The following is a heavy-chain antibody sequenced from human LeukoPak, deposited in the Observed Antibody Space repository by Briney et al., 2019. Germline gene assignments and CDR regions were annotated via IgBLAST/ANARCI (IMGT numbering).Heavy chain of an antibody. CDR2: ISSSGTII. V-gene: IGHV3-11*01. D-gene: IGHD2-2*01. J-gene: IGHJ6*02. Sequence: PGGSLRLSCAGSGFSFTEYYMTWLRQTPGKGLEWLSHISSSGTIIYYADSVKGRFTISRDNAKNSLFLQMNSLRAEDTAVYFCAREGQLLLDGYYAMDVWGQGTTVTVTS. CDR3: AREGQLLLDGYYAMDV. CDR1: GFSFTEYY.